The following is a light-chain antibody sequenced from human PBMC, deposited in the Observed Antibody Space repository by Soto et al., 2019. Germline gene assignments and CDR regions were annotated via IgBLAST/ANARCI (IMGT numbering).Light chain of an antibody. J-gene: IGKJ2*01. CDR3: QQAYITPYT. CDR2: AAS. CDR1: QGISTY. V-gene: IGKV1-39*01. Sequence: DIQLTQSPVSLSASVGDRVTITCRTSQGISTYLNWYQPKAGAAPRLLISAASDLENGVPSRFSGSGSWADFTLTITALPPEDFPVDYCQQAYITPYTFGQGTKLEI.